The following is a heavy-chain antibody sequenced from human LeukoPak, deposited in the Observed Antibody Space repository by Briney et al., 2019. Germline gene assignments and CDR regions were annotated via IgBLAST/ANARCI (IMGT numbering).Heavy chain of an antibody. Sequence: PSETLSLTCTVSGYSISSGYYWGWIRQPPGKGLEWIGSIYHSGSTYYNPSLKSRVTISVDTSKNQFSLKLSSVTAADTAVYYCARRQVRYYGSGSYWNNWFDPWGQGTLVTVSS. CDR1: GYSISSGYY. CDR2: IYHSGST. V-gene: IGHV4-38-2*02. J-gene: IGHJ5*02. D-gene: IGHD3-10*01. CDR3: ARRQVRYYGSGSYWNNWFDP.